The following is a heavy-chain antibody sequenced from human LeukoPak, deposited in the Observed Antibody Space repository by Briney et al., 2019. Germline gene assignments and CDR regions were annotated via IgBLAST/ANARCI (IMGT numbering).Heavy chain of an antibody. CDR1: GFTFSSYD. J-gene: IGHJ6*02. D-gene: IGHD6-13*01. CDR3: ARERSSSSWYEADYYYGMDV. Sequence: GGSLRLSCAASGFTFSSYDMHWVRQATGKGLEWVSAIGTAGDTYYPGSVKGRFTISRENAKNSLYLQMNSLRAGDTAVYHCARERSSSSWYEADYYYGMDVWGQGTTVTVSS. V-gene: IGHV3-13*04. CDR2: IGTAGDT.